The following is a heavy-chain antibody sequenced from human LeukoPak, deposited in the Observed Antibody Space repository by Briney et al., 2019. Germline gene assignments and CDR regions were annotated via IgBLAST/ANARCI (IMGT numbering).Heavy chain of an antibody. J-gene: IGHJ4*02. V-gene: IGHV3-30*18. CDR2: ISYDGSSK. CDR3: AKLGQTISR. CDR1: GFTFSSYG. D-gene: IGHD3-3*02. Sequence: GGSLRLSCTASGFTFSSYGMHWVRQAPGKGLEWVAVISYDGSSKFYAGSVKGRFTISRDNSKNTLYVQMNSLRAEDTAVYYCAKLGQTISRWGQGTLVTVSS.